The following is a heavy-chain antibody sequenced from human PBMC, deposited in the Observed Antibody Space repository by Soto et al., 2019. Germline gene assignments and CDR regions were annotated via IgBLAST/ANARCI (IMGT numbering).Heavy chain of an antibody. V-gene: IGHV3-9*01. CDR3: AKSGVSEFRGGGDPFDY. Sequence: EVQLVESGGGLVQPGRSLRLSCAASGFTFDDYAMHWVRQAPGKGLEWVSGISWNSGSIGYADSVKGRFTISRDNAENALYMHRDRRRAEGGPLYYCAKSGVSEFRGGGDPFDYWGQGTLVTVSS. J-gene: IGHJ4*02. D-gene: IGHD3-16*02. CDR2: ISWNSGSI. CDR1: GFTFDDYA.